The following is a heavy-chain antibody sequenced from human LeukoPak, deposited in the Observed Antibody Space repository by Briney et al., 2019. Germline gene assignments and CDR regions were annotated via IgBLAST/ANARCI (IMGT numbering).Heavy chain of an antibody. CDR1: GYTFTSYD. D-gene: IGHD3-22*01. CDR3: ARGLRITMIVVVNPLGY. V-gene: IGHV1-8*01. CDR2: MNPNSGNT. Sequence: ASVKVSCKASGYTFTSYDINWVRQATGQGLEWMGWMNPNSGNTGYAQKFQGRVTMARNTSISTAYMELSSLRSEDTAVYYCARGLRITMIVVVNPLGYWGQGTLVTVSS. J-gene: IGHJ4*02.